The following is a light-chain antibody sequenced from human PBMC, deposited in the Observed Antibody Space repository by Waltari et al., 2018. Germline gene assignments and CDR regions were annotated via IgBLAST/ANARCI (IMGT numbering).Light chain of an antibody. CDR2: AAS. Sequence: EIVLTQSPGTLSLSPGERATLSCRASQSSGKYLVWYQKKPGQAPRLLMYAASSRATGIPYRFSGSESGTDFSLTISRLEPEDFAVYYCQKYDRLPATFGQGTKVEIK. V-gene: IGKV3-20*01. CDR1: QSSGKY. J-gene: IGKJ1*01. CDR3: QKYDRLPAT.